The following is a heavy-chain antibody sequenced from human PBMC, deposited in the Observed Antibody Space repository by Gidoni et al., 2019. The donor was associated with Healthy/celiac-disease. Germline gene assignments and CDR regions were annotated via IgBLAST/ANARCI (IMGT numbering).Heavy chain of an antibody. Sequence: EVQLVESGGGLVKPGGSLRLSCAASGFTFSNAWMSWVRQAPGKGLEWVGRIKSKTDGGTTDYAAPVKGRFTISRDDSKNTLYLQMNSLKTEDTAVYYCTRSMVRGVMMWDDAFDIWGQGTMVTVSS. V-gene: IGHV3-15*01. CDR1: GFTFSNAW. CDR3: TRSMVRGVMMWDDAFDI. CDR2: IKSKTDGGTT. J-gene: IGHJ3*02. D-gene: IGHD3-10*01.